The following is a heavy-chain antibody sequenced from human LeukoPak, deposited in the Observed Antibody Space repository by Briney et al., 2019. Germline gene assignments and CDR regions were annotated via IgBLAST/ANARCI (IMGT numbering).Heavy chain of an antibody. D-gene: IGHD3-22*01. CDR2: ISAYNGNT. J-gene: IGHJ3*02. CDR3: AGSLGGYYDSSGYFDI. Sequence: ASVKVSCKASGYTFTSYGISWVRQAPGQGLEWMGWISAYNGNTNYAQELQGRVTMTTDTSTSTAYMELRSLRSDDTAVYYCAGSLGGYYDSSGYFDIWGQGTMVTVSS. CDR1: GYTFTSYG. V-gene: IGHV1-18*01.